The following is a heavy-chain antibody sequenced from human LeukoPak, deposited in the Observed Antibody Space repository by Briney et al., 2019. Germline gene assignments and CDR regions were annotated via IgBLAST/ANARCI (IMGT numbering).Heavy chain of an antibody. CDR3: ARQYYDNTGYYYFDY. J-gene: IGHJ4*02. CDR1: GGSITGSSYY. D-gene: IGHD3-22*01. CDR2: MYYSGST. Sequence: PSETLSLTCTVSGGSITGSSYYWGWIRQPPGKGLEWIGSMYYSGSTYYKTSLKSRVTISADTSKNEFSLELSSVTAADTAVYYCARQYYDNTGYYYFDYWAREPWSPSPQ. V-gene: IGHV4-39*01.